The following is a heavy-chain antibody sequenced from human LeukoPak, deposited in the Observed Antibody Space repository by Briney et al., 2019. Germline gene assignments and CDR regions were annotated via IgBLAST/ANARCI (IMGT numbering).Heavy chain of an antibody. CDR1: GFTFSTYA. CDR3: ARGVDYYENSGTIDY. CDR2: VNGNGGST. V-gene: IGHV3-23*01. D-gene: IGHD3-22*01. J-gene: IGHJ4*02. Sequence: GGSLRLSCAASGFTFSTYAMSWVRQAPGKGLEWVSGVNGNGGSTSYADSVKGRFTISRDNSKNTLYLQMNSLRAEDTAVYYCARGVDYYENSGTIDYWGQGTLVTVSS.